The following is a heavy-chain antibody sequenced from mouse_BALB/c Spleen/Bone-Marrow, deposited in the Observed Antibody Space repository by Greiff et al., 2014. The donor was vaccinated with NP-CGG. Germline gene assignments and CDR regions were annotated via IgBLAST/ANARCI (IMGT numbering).Heavy chain of an antibody. CDR2: IYPGDGET. Sequence: QVQLQQPGAELVRPGSSVKISCKASGYPFSSYWMNWVKQRPGQGLEWIRQIYPGDGETNYNGKFKGNATLTADKSSSTAYMQLISLTSEDSAVYFCARKYGDYWGQGTTLTVSS. D-gene: IGHD2-10*02. CDR3: ARKYGDY. J-gene: IGHJ2*01. V-gene: IGHV1-80*01. CDR1: GYPFSSYW.